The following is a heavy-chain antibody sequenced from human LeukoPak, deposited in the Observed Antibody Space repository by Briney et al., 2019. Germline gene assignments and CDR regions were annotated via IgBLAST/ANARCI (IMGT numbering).Heavy chain of an antibody. V-gene: IGHV3-7*01. CDR3: AREGKVYGSGSYYMDV. Sequence: GGSLRLSCAASGFTFSSYWMSWVRQAPGKGLEWVANIKQDGSEKYYVDSVKGRFTISRDNAKNSLYLQMNSLRAEDTAVYCCAREGKVYGSGSYYMDVWGKGTTVTVSS. CDR1: GFTFSSYW. CDR2: IKQDGSEK. J-gene: IGHJ6*03. D-gene: IGHD3-10*01.